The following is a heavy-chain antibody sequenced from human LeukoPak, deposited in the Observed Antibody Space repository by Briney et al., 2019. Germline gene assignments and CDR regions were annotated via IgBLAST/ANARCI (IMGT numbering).Heavy chain of an antibody. D-gene: IGHD2-2*01. Sequence: GGSLRLSCAASGFTFSSYAMSWVRQAPGKGLEWVSAISGSGGSTYYADSVKGRFTISRDNSKNTLYLQMNSLRAEDTAVYYWAKDVGVAAAEESYYYYGMDVWGKGTTVTVSS. CDR2: ISGSGGST. J-gene: IGHJ6*04. V-gene: IGHV3-23*01. CDR3: AKDVGVAAAEESYYYYGMDV. CDR1: GFTFSSYA.